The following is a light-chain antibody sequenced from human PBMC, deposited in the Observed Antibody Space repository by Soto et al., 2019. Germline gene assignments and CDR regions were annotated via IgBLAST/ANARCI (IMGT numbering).Light chain of an antibody. CDR3: QQSYSTPLT. J-gene: IGKJ4*01. Sequence: DIQMTQSPSSLSASVVDRVTITFLASQSISSYLNWYQQKPGKAPKLLIYAASSLQSGVPSRFSGSGSGTDFTLTISSLQPEDFATYLCQQSYSTPLTFGGGTKVDIK. CDR2: AAS. CDR1: QSISSY. V-gene: IGKV1-39*01.